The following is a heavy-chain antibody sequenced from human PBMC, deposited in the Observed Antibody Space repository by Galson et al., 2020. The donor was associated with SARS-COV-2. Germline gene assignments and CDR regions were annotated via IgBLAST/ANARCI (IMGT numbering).Heavy chain of an antibody. CDR2: IEQGGSEK. V-gene: IGHV3-7*03. CDR3: ARDKGYLGWPLYGPPVVHYYGMDV. J-gene: IGHJ6*02. CDR1: GFTFSSYW. D-gene: IGHD3-3*01. Sequence: GESLTISCAASGFTFSSYWMSWVRQAPGKGLEWVANIEQGGSEKNYVESVKGRFTISRDNAKKSLYLQMNSLRAEDTAVYYCARDKGYLGWPLYGPPVVHYYGMDVWGQGTTVTVS.